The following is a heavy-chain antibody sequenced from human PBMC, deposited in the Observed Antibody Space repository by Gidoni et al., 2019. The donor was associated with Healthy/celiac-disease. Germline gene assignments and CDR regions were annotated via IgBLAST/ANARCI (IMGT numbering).Heavy chain of an antibody. Sequence: QVQLVQSGAEVKKPGSSVKVSCKASGGTFSSYAISWVRQAPGPGLAWMGRILPILGIANYAQKFQGRVTITADKSTSTAYMELSSLRSDDTAVYYCARLPSPLTKKYYFDYWGQGTLVTVSS. CDR3: ARLPSPLTKKYYFDY. V-gene: IGHV1-69*09. J-gene: IGHJ4*02. CDR2: ILPILGIA. D-gene: IGHD3-9*01. CDR1: GGTFSSYA.